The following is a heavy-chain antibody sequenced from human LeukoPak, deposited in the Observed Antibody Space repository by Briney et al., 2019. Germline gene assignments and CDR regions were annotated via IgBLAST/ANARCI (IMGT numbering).Heavy chain of an antibody. CDR1: GGSIGSGGYY. Sequence: SETLSLTCTVSGGSIGSGGYYWSWIRQHPGKGLEWIGYIYYSGSTYYNPSLKSRVTISVDTSKNQFSLKLSSVTAADTAVYYCARGDGDNLRGVIYEYFDDWGQGTLVTVSS. J-gene: IGHJ4*02. CDR2: IYYSGST. D-gene: IGHD3-10*01. V-gene: IGHV4-31*03. CDR3: ARGDGDNLRGVIYEYFDD.